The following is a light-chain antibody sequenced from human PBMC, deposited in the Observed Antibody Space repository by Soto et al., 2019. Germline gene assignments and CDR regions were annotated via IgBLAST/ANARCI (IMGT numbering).Light chain of an antibody. CDR1: QSVSSSSY. CDR3: HQYGSSPSFS. CDR2: GAS. J-gene: IGKJ2*01. V-gene: IGKV3-20*01. Sequence: EIVLTQSPGTLSLSPGERATLSCRASQSVSSSSYLAWYQQKPGQAPRLLIYGASSRATGIPDRFSGSGSATDFTLTISSLEPEDFAVYYCHQYGSSPSFSFGQGTQLEIK.